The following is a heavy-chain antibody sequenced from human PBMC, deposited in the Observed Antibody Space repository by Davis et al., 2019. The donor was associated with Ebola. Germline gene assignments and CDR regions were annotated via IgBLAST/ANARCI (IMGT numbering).Heavy chain of an antibody. Sequence: AASVKVSCKASGGTFSSYAISWVRQAPGQGLEWMGRIIPILGIANYAQKFQGRVTMTRDTSTSTVYMELSSLRSEDTAVYYCARDTGYCSGGSCYYFDYWGQGTLVTVSS. CDR1: GGTFSSYA. J-gene: IGHJ4*02. V-gene: IGHV1-69*04. CDR3: ARDTGYCSGGSCYYFDY. D-gene: IGHD2-15*01. CDR2: IIPILGIA.